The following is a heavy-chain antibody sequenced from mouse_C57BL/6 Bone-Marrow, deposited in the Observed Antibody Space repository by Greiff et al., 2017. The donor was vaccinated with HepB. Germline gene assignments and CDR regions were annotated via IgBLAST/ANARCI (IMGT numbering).Heavy chain of an antibody. J-gene: IGHJ2*01. CDR2: IDPSDSYT. V-gene: IGHV1-69*01. D-gene: IGHD1-1*01. CDR3: LLLRYNY. Sequence: VQLQQSGAELVMPGASVKLSCKASGYTFTSYWMHWVKQRPGQGLEWIGEIDPSDSYTNYNQKFKGKSTLTVDKSSSTAYMQLSSLTSEDSAVYYCLLLRYNYWGQGTTLTVSS. CDR1: GYTFTSYW.